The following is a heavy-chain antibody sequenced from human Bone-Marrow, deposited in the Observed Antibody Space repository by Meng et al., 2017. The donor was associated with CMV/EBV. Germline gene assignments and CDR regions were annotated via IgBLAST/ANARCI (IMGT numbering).Heavy chain of an antibody. D-gene: IGHD1-1*01. J-gene: IGHJ4*02. Sequence: SVKVSCKASGYTFTSYDINWVRQAPGQGLEWMGGIIPILGIANYAQKFQGRVTITADKSTSTAYMELSSLRSEDTAVYYCARDLNGMFDYWGQGTLVTVSS. CDR2: IIPILGIA. V-gene: IGHV1-69*10. CDR1: GYTFTSYD. CDR3: ARDLNGMFDY.